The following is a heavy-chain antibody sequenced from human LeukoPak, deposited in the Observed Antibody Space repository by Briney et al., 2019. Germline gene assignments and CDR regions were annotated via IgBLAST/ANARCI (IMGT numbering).Heavy chain of an antibody. D-gene: IGHD2-21*02. Sequence: PGGSLRLSCAASGFNFNTETMNWVRQAPGKGLEWLSSIDSSSSSKFYAHSVRGRFIISRDNARKSLYLQMNSVTAEDTAVYFCLRGDRRDFWGQGTLLVVSS. CDR2: IDSSSSSK. CDR1: GFNFNTET. J-gene: IGHJ4*02. V-gene: IGHV3-21*01. CDR3: LRGDRRDF.